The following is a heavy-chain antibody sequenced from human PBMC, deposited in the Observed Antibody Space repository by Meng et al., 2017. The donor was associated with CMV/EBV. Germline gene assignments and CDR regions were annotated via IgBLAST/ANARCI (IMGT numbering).Heavy chain of an antibody. CDR3: ARSAPSRSITMIVVVIDPLYYYYGMDV. J-gene: IGHJ6*02. Sequence: ASVKVSCKASGYTFTGYYMHWVRQAPGQGLEWMGWTNPNSGGTNYAQKFQGRVTMTRDTSISTAYMELSRLRSEDTAVYYCARSAPSRSITMIVVVIDPLYYYYGMDVWGQGTTVTVSS. D-gene: IGHD3-22*01. CDR1: GYTFTGYY. V-gene: IGHV1-2*02. CDR2: TNPNSGGT.